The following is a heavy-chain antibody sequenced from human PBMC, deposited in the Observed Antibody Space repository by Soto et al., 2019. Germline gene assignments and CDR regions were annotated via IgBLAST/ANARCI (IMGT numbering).Heavy chain of an antibody. D-gene: IGHD3-16*01. CDR1: GGSISSSSYS. CDR3: ARHLEESYYFDY. V-gene: IGHV4-39*01. J-gene: IGHJ4*02. Sequence: SETLSLTFTVSGGSISSSSYSWGRIRQPPGKGLEWIGSIYYSGSTYYNPSLKSRVTISVDTSKNQFSLKLSSGTAADTAVYYCARHLEESYYFDYWGQGTLVTVSS. CDR2: IYYSGST.